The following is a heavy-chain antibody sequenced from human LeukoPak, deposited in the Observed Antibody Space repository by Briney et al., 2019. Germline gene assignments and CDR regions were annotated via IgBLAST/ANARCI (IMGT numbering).Heavy chain of an antibody. J-gene: IGHJ6*03. D-gene: IGHD2/OR15-2a*01. CDR3: ARVFYMSYYYYYMDV. V-gene: IGHV4-39*07. CDR2: IYYSGST. Sequence: SETLSLTCTVSGGSISSSSYYWGWIRQPPGKGLEWIGSIYYSGSTYYNPSLKSRVTISVDTSKNQFSLKLSSVTAADTAVYYCARVFYMSYYYYYMDVWGKGTTVTVPS. CDR1: GGSISSSSYY.